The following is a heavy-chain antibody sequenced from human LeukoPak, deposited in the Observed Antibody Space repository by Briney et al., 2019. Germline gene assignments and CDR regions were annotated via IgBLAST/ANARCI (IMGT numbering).Heavy chain of an antibody. V-gene: IGHV4-38-2*02. J-gene: IGHJ5*02. CDR3: ARAYSSSWYWNWFDP. D-gene: IGHD6-13*01. CDR2: IYHSGNT. CDR1: GYSTSSGYY. Sequence: SETLSLTCTVSGYSTSSGYYWGWIRQPPGKGLEWIGNIYHSGNTYYNPSLKSRVTVSVDMSKNQFSLKLNSVTAADTALYYCARAYSSSWYWNWFDPWGQGTLVTVSS.